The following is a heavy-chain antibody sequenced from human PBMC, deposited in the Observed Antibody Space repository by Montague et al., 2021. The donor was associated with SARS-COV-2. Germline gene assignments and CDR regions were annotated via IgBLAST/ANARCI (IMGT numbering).Heavy chain of an antibody. Sequence: SLRLSCAASGFTFSGYSMNWVRQAPGKGLEWVSSISSSSSYIYYADSVKGRFTISRDNAKNSLYLQMNSLRAEDTAVYYCARDMYYDILTGYFSYWGQGTLVTVSS. CDR1: GFTFSGYS. CDR2: ISSSSSYI. D-gene: IGHD3-9*01. J-gene: IGHJ4*02. CDR3: ARDMYYDILTGYFSY. V-gene: IGHV3-21*01.